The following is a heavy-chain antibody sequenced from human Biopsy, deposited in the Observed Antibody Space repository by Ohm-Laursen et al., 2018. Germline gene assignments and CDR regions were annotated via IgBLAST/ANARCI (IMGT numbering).Heavy chain of an antibody. Sequence: PTQTLTLTCSFSGFSLSARGMCASWIRQAPGKALEWLARVDWDDYKDYSASLQTKLSISKDTSNDQVVLTVNNVDPADTATYYCARTPILIVSAGLVYRHRRHLQGVDVWGQGIAVTVS. J-gene: IGHJ6*02. CDR2: VDWDDYK. D-gene: IGHD6-13*01. CDR1: GFSLSARGMC. CDR3: ARTPILIVSAGLVYRHRRHLQGVDV. V-gene: IGHV2-70*11.